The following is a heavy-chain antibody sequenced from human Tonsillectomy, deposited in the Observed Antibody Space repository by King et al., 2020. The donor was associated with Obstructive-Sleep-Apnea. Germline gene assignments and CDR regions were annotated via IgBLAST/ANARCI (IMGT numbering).Heavy chain of an antibody. J-gene: IGHJ4*02. CDR3: AAPRPQGSGSHLFVY. CDR1: GGSFSGYY. CDR2: INHSGST. Sequence: VQLQQWGAGLLKPSETLSLTCAVYGGSFSGYYWSWIRQPPGKGLEWIGEINHSGSTNYNPSLKGRVTISVDTSKNQFSLKLSSVTAADTAVYYCAAPRPQGSGSHLFVYWGQGTLVTVSS. V-gene: IGHV4-34*01. D-gene: IGHD3-10*01.